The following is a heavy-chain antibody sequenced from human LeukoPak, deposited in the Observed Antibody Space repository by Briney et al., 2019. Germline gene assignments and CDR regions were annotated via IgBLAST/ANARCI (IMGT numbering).Heavy chain of an antibody. V-gene: IGHV1-69*13. CDR2: IIPIFGTA. CDR1: GGTFSSYA. Sequence: ASVKVSCKASGGTFSSYAISWVRQAPGQGLEWMGGIIPIFGTANYAQKFQGRVTITADESTSTAYMELSSLRSEDTAVYYCARGAVTIGAYYYYMDVWGKGTTVTVSS. J-gene: IGHJ6*03. D-gene: IGHD4-11*01. CDR3: ARGAVTIGAYYYYMDV.